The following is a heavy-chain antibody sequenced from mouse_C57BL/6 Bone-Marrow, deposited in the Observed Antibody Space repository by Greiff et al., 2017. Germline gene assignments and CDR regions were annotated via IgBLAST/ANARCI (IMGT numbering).Heavy chain of an antibody. D-gene: IGHD2-3*01. J-gene: IGHJ4*01. CDR2: ISSGGDYI. CDR3: TRVPLYDYYAMDY. CDR1: GFTFSSYA. V-gene: IGHV5-9-1*02. Sequence: EVKLMESGEGLVKPGGSLKLSCAASGFTFSSYAMSWVRQTPEKRLEWVAYISSGGDYIYYADTVKGRFTISRENARNTLYLQMSSLKSEDTAMYYCTRVPLYDYYAMDYWGQGTSVTVSS.